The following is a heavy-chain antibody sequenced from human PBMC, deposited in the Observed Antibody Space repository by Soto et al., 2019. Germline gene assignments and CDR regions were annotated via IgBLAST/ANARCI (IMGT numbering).Heavy chain of an antibody. CDR3: ARILLWWEYSMPYGFYP. Sequence: SVKVSCKASGGTFSSYAISWVRQAPGQGLEWMGGIIPIFGTANYAQKFQGRVTITADESTSTAYMELSSLRSEDTAVYYCARILLWWEYSMPYGFYPWGQGTLVTVSS. V-gene: IGHV1-69*13. D-gene: IGHD6-6*01. CDR1: GGTFSSYA. CDR2: IIPIFGTA. J-gene: IGHJ5*02.